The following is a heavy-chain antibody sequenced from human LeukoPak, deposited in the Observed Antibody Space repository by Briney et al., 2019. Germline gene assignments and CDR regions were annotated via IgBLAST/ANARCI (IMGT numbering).Heavy chain of an antibody. CDR1: GLTFSIYW. CDR2: TNPDGSGK. V-gene: IGHV3-7*01. J-gene: IGHJ3*02. Sequence: PGESLRLFCAVSGLTFSIYWMCWVRQAPRKGLEWVANTNPDGSGKYYVDSVKGRFTISRDNAKDSLYLQMNSLRGEDTAVYYCVRGHHGLEIWGQGTMVTVSS. CDR3: VRGHHGLEI.